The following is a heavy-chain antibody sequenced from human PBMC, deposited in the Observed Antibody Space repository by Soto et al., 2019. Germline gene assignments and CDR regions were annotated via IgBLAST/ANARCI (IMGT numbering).Heavy chain of an antibody. J-gene: IGHJ6*02. V-gene: IGHV2-5*02. Sequence: ESGPTLVNPTQTLTLTCNVSGVSLSTTGVGVGWIRQPPGKALEWLALIYWDDDKRYNPSLKSRLTITKDTSKNQVVLTMTNMDPVDTATYYCVQSRCGGDCLQSYSSHSYYGLDVWGQGTTVTVSS. CDR2: IYWDDDK. CDR3: VQSRCGGDCLQSYSSHSYYGLDV. D-gene: IGHD2-21*01. CDR1: GVSLSTTGVG.